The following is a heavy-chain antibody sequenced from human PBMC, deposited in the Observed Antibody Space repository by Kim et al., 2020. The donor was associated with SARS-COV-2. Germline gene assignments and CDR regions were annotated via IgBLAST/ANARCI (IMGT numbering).Heavy chain of an antibody. J-gene: IGHJ4*02. CDR1: GFTFISYS. D-gene: IGHD6-19*01. CDR3: ARLHSSGWYYFDY. Sequence: GGSLRLSCAASGFTFISYSMNWVRQAPGKGLEWVSSISSSSSYIYYADSVKGRFTISRDNAKNSLYLQMNSLRAEDTAVYYCARLHSSGWYYFDYWGQGTLVTVSS. CDR2: ISSSSSYI. V-gene: IGHV3-21*01.